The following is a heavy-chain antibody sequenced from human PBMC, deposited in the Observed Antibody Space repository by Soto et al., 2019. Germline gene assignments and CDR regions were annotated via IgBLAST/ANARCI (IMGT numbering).Heavy chain of an antibody. V-gene: IGHV4-31*03. D-gene: IGHD4-17*01. J-gene: IGHJ4*02. Sequence: TLSLTCTVSGGSISRGGHYWNWIRQRPGKGLEWIGYIYATGNSYYKPSLRNRVSISLDTSKNQVSLQLTSVTAADTAIYYGARDNYGGMLDLWGPGNLVTV. CDR2: IYATGNS. CDR1: GGSISRGGHY. CDR3: ARDNYGGMLDL.